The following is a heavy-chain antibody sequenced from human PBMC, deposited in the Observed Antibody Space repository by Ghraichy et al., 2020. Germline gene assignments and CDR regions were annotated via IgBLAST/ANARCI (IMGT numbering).Heavy chain of an antibody. CDR2: INPSGGST. CDR3: ARDRRYCSSTSCYDYGMDV. V-gene: IGHV1-46*01. CDR1: GYTFTSYY. Sequence: ASVKVSCKASGYTFTSYYMHWVRQAPGQGLEWMGIINPSGGSTSYAQKFQGRVTMTRDTSTSTVYMELSSLRSEDTAVYYCARDRRYCSSTSCYDYGMDVWGQGTTVTVSS. J-gene: IGHJ6*02. D-gene: IGHD2-2*01.